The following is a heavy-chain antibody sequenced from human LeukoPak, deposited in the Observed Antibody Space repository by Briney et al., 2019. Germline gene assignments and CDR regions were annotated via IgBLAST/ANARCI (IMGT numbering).Heavy chain of an antibody. CDR1: GYSFTNYW. V-gene: IGHV5-10-1*01. D-gene: IGHD3-22*01. Sequence: GESLRISCKGSGYSFTNYWISWVRRMPGKGLEWMGRIDPSDSYTNYSPSFQGHVTISAGKSISTAYLQWSSLKASDTAMYYCARHYRYYYDSSDYYYGASGAFDIWGQGTMVTVSS. CDR3: ARHYRYYYDSSDYYYGASGAFDI. CDR2: IDPSDSYT. J-gene: IGHJ3*02.